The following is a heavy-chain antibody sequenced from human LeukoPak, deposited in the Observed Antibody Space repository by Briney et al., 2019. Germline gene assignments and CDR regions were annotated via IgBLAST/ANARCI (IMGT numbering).Heavy chain of an antibody. J-gene: IGHJ4*02. CDR2: INDSGST. D-gene: IGHD3-10*01. CDR3: AREIELQWFGESDH. V-gene: IGHV4-34*01. Sequence: SETLSLTRAVYGGSFSGYYWSWIRQSPGKGLEWIGEINDSGSTNYNPSLKGRVIMSVDTSKNQFSLKLTSVTAADTAVYYCAREIELQWFGESDHWGQGTLVTVSS. CDR1: GGSFSGYY.